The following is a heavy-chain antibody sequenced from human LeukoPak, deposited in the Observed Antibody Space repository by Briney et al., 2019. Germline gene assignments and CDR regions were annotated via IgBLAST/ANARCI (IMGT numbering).Heavy chain of an antibody. J-gene: IGHJ4*02. V-gene: IGHV4-59*11. Sequence: SETLSLTCTVSGGSISSHYWSWIRQPPGKGLEWIRYIYYSGSTNYNPSLKSRVTISVDTSKNQFSLKLSSVTAADTAVYYCARGEMATTLIDYWGQGTLVTVSS. D-gene: IGHD5-24*01. CDR2: IYYSGST. CDR1: GGSISSHY. CDR3: ARGEMATTLIDY.